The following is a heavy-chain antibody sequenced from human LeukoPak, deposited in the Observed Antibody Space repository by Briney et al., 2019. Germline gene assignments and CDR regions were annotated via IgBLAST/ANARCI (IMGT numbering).Heavy chain of an antibody. V-gene: IGHV3-21*01. Sequence: AGGSLRLSCAASDSTFSGFSMRWVRQAPGXGLFWGAAISSRSAHIYYADSVKGRFTISRDNAKKSLYLEMNNLRADDTAVYYCARDRSTSRYYHGMDVWGPGTTVIVSS. CDR1: DSTFSGFS. J-gene: IGHJ6*02. CDR3: ARDRSTSRYYHGMDV. D-gene: IGHD2-2*01. CDR2: ISSRSAHI.